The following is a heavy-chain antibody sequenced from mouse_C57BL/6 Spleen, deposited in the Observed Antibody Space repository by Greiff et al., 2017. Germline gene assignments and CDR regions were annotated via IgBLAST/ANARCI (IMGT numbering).Heavy chain of an antibody. CDR2: IYPGDGDT. CDR3: ARYDGSSYPAYFDR. D-gene: IGHD1-1*01. J-gene: IGHJ2*01. Sequence: VQLQQSGPELVKPGASVKISCKASGYAFSSSWMNWVKQRPGKGLEWIGRIYPGDGDTNYNGKFKGKATLTADKSSSTAYMQLSSLTSEDSAVYVSARYDGSSYPAYFDRWGQGTTLTVSS. CDR1: GYAFSSSW. V-gene: IGHV1-82*01.